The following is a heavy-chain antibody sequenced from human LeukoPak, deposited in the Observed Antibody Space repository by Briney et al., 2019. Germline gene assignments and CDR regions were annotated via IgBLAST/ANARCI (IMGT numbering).Heavy chain of an antibody. CDR2: IYYSGST. Sequence: SETLSPTCTVSGGSISSSSYYWGWIRQPPGKGLEWIGSIYYSGSTYYNPSLKSRVTISVDTSKNQFSLKLSSVTAADTAVYYCARETEDIVVVPAAISWFDPWGQGTLVTVSS. D-gene: IGHD2-2*01. CDR3: ARETEDIVVVPAAISWFDP. CDR1: GGSISSSSYY. J-gene: IGHJ5*02. V-gene: IGHV4-39*07.